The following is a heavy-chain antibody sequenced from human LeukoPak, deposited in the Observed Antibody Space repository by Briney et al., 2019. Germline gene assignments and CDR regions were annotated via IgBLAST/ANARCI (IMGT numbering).Heavy chain of an antibody. CDR1: GFTFSSYA. J-gene: IGHJ5*02. D-gene: IGHD6-19*01. CDR2: ISGSGGST. V-gene: IGHV3-23*01. CDR3: AKDRGVAVAGTRFDP. Sequence: GGSLRLSCAASGFTFSSYAMSWVRQAPGKGLESVSAISGSGGSTYYADSVKGRFTISRDNSKNTLYLQMNSLRAEDTAVYYCAKDRGVAVAGTRFDPWGQGTLVTVSS.